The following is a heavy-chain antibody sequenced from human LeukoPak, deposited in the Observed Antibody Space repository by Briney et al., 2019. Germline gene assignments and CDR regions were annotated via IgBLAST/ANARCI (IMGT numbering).Heavy chain of an antibody. J-gene: IGHJ5*02. CDR1: GGSISSTNW. Sequence: SETLTLTCAVSGGSISSTNWWTWVRQPPGEGLEWIGEVYHTGSSNYNPSLKSRVTISVDKSKSQFSLNLSSVTAADTAVYYCARGGTTVAGTFWFDPWGQGTLVTVSS. CDR2: VYHTGSS. V-gene: IGHV4-4*02. D-gene: IGHD6-19*01. CDR3: ARGGTTVAGTFWFDP.